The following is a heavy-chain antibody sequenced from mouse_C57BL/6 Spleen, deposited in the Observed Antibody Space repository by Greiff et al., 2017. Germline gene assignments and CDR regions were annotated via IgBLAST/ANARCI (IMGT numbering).Heavy chain of an antibody. CDR2: INPNNGGT. V-gene: IGHV1-22*01. J-gene: IGHJ3*01. CDR1: GYTFTDYN. CDR3: ARERDNWDEGAWFAY. Sequence: DVQLQESGPELVKPGASVKMSCKASGYTFTDYNMHWVKQSHGKSLEWIGYINPNNGGTSYNQKFKGKATLTVNKSSSTAYMELRSLTSEDSAVYYCARERDNWDEGAWFAYWGQGTLVTVSA. D-gene: IGHD4-1*02.